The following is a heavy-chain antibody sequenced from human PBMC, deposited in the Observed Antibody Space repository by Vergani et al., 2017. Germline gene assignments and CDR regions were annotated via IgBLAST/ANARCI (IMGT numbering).Heavy chain of an antibody. Sequence: QVQLVQSGAEVKKPGASVKVSCKASGGTFSSYSISWVRQAPGQGLEWMGRIIPILGIANYAQKFQGRVTITADKSTSTAYMELSSLRSEDTAVYYCARRIVGAKQGQGFDYWGQGTLVTVSS. V-gene: IGHV1-69*09. CDR3: ARRIVGAKQGQGFDY. CDR2: IIPILGIA. J-gene: IGHJ4*02. D-gene: IGHD1-26*01. CDR1: GGTFSSYS.